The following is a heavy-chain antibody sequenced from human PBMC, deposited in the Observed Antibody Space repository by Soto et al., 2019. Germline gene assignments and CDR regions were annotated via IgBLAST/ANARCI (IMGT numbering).Heavy chain of an antibody. J-gene: IGHJ4*02. D-gene: IGHD3-22*01. CDR2: ISGAGGSI. Sequence: GGSLRLSCAASGFMFSNYYMTLVRQAPGKGPECVSYISGAGGSIFYAGSVKGRFTISRDNAKKSLYLQMSGLRAEDTALYYCARESEYDSFEYWGQGTMVTVSS. V-gene: IGHV3-48*03. CDR1: GFMFSNYY. CDR3: ARESEYDSFEY.